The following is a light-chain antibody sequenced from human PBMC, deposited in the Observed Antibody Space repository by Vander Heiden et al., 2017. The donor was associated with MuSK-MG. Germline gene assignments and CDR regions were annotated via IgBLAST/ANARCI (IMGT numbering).Light chain of an antibody. CDR3: QQSFRSPYT. J-gene: IGKJ2*01. Sequence: DIQMTQSSSSLPASIGDRVTITCRASLSIGNYLSWYQQRPGKAPSLLVYGASNLPSGVPSRFSASGSGTDFTLTISSLQSEDFATYHCQQSFRSPYTFGQGTKVDSK. CDR2: GAS. CDR1: LSIGNY. V-gene: IGKV1-39*01.